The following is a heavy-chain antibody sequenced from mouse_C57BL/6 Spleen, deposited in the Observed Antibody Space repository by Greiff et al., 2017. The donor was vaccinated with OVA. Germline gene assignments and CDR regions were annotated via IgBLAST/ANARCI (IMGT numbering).Heavy chain of an antibody. Sequence: VKLMESGAELARPGASVKLSCKASGYTFTSYGISWVKQRTGQGLEWIGENYPRSGNTYYNEKFKGKATLTADKSSSTAYMELRSLTSEDSAVYFCATNYEWFAYWGQGTLVTVSA. D-gene: IGHD5-5*01. CDR2: NYPRSGNT. V-gene: IGHV1-81*01. CDR1: GYTFTSYG. CDR3: ATNYEWFAY. J-gene: IGHJ3*01.